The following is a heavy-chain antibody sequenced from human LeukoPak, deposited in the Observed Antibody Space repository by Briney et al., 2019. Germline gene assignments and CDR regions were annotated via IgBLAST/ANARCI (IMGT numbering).Heavy chain of an antibody. CDR3: ARDGDIDPRSPFDP. CDR2: INPNSGGT. CDR1: GFIFTGYY. Sequence: ASVKVSCKASGFIFTGYYMHWVRQAPGQGLEWMGWINPNSGGTKYAQKFQGRVTMTRDTSITTAYMDLSRLRSDDTAVYYCARDGDIDPRSPFDPWGQGTLVTVSS. D-gene: IGHD5-12*01. V-gene: IGHV1-2*02. J-gene: IGHJ5*02.